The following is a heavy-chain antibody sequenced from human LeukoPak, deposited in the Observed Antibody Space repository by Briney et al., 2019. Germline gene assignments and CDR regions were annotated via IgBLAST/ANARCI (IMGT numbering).Heavy chain of an antibody. CDR2: IYYSGST. V-gene: IGHV4-59*01. CDR3: ARDASGYSSGWAFDY. CDR1: GDSISSYY. Sequence: PSETLSLTCSVSGDSISSYYWSWIRQPPGKGLEWIGYIYYSGSTNYNPSLKSRVTISVDTSKNQFSLKLSSVTAADTAVYYCARDASGYSSGWAFDYWGQGTLVTVSS. J-gene: IGHJ4*02. D-gene: IGHD6-19*01.